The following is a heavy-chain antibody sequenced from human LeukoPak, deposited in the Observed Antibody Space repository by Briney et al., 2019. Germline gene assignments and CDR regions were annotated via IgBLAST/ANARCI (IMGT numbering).Heavy chain of an antibody. CDR1: GYSISSGYY. V-gene: IGHV4-38-2*01. Sequence: SETLSLTCAVSGYSISSGYYWGWIRQPPGQGLEWIGSIYHSGSTYYNPSLKSRVTISVDTSKNQFSLKLSSVTAADTAVYYCARQGIVVVPAAIHYYYGMDVWGQGTTVTVSS. D-gene: IGHD2-2*01. CDR2: IYHSGST. J-gene: IGHJ6*02. CDR3: ARQGIVVVPAAIHYYYGMDV.